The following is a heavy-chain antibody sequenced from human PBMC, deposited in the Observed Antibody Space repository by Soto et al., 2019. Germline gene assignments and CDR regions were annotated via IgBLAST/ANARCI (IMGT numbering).Heavy chain of an antibody. J-gene: IGHJ4*02. CDR3: ARLKHSSGHDY. CDR2: IYYSGST. Sequence: PSETLSLTCTVSGGSISSYYWSWIRQPPGKGLEWIGYIYYSGSTNYNPSLKSRVTISVDTSKNQFSLKLSSVTAADTAVYYCARLKHSSGHDYWGQGTLVTVPQ. D-gene: IGHD6-19*01. V-gene: IGHV4-59*08. CDR1: GGSISSYY.